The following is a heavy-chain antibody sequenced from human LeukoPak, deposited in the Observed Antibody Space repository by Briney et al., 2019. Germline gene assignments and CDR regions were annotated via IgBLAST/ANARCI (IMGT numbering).Heavy chain of an antibody. V-gene: IGHV1-18*01. CDR1: GYTFINYG. Sequence: ASVKVSCRASGYTFINYGISWVRQAPGQGLEWMGWISAYNGNTNYAQKLQDRVTMTTDTSTSTAYMELRSLRSDDTAVYYCATVVGGKNWFDPWGQGTLSPSPQ. CDR2: ISAYNGNT. J-gene: IGHJ5*02. D-gene: IGHD4-23*01. CDR3: ATVVGGKNWFDP.